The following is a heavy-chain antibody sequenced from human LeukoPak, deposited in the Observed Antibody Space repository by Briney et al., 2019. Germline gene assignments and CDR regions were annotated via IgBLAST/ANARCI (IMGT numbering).Heavy chain of an antibody. V-gene: IGHV3-11*01. CDR1: GFTFSDYY. D-gene: IGHD3-10*01. J-gene: IGHJ6*03. Sequence: KPGGSLRLSCAASGFTFSDYYMSWIRQAPGKGLEWVSYISSSGSTIYYADSVKGRFTISRDNAKNSLYLQMNSLKTEDTAVYYCTTDTYYYGSGSRPKSNYYYYYYMDVWGKGTAVTVSS. CDR3: TTDTYYYGSGSRPKSNYYYYYYMDV. CDR2: ISSSGSTI.